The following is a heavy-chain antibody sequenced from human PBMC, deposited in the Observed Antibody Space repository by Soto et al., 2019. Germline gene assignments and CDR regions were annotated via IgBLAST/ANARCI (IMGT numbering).Heavy chain of an antibody. V-gene: IGHV3-23*01. CDR1: GFTFSSYA. CDR2: ISGSGGST. J-gene: IGHJ6*03. D-gene: IGHD3-9*01. Sequence: EVQLLESGGGLVQPGGSLRLSCAASGFTFSSYAMSWVRQAPGKGLEWVSAISGSGGSTYYADSVKGRFTISRDNSKNSLDLQMNSRIAEYTAVYYCAKGRPAGDILTGYHYYYYCYMDVWGKGTTVTVSS. CDR3: AKGRPAGDILTGYHYYYYCYMDV.